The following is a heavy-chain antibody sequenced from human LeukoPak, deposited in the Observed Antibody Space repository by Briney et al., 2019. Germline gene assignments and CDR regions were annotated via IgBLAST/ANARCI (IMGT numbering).Heavy chain of an antibody. V-gene: IGHV3-30*18. CDR3: AKDVGQWELRAYFDY. CDR1: GFTFSSYG. J-gene: IGHJ4*02. CDR2: ISYDGSNK. D-gene: IGHD1-26*01. Sequence: GGSLRLSCAASGFTFSSYGMHWVRQAPGKGLEWVAVISYDGSNKYYADSVKGRFTISRDNSKNALYLQMNSLRAEDTAVYYCAKDVGQWELRAYFDYWGQGTLVTVSS.